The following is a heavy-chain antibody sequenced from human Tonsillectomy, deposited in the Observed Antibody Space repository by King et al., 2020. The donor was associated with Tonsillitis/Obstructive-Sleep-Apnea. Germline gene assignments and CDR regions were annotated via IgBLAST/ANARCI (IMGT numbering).Heavy chain of an antibody. J-gene: IGHJ6*03. CDR2: IHYSGST. Sequence: QLQESGPGLVKPSETLSLTCTVSGGSISSSSYYWGWIRQPPGKGLEWIGSIHYSGSTYYNPSLKSRVTISVDTSKNQFSLKLSSVTAADTAVYYCARHVRGDFDYYYMDVWGKGTTVTVSS. CDR3: ARHVRGDFDYYYMDV. D-gene: IGHD2-21*02. CDR1: GGSISSSSYY. V-gene: IGHV4-39*01.